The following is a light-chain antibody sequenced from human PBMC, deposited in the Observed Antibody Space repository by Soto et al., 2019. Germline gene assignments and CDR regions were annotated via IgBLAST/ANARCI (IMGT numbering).Light chain of an antibody. CDR3: QQCALAPAT. CDR2: GTS. Sequence: IVLTQSPGTLSLSPGERATLSCWTSQSIGSAYSGWYQQKPGQAPRLVIFGTSNRATGIPDRFSGSGSGTEFTLTISRLEPEDVAVYYCQQCALAPATFGGGTKVDI. CDR1: QSIGSAY. V-gene: IGKV3-20*01. J-gene: IGKJ4*01.